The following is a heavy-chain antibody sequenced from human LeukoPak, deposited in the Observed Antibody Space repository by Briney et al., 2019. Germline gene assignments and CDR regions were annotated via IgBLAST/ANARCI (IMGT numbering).Heavy chain of an antibody. D-gene: IGHD5-12*01. CDR1: GGSISSYY. V-gene: IGHV4-4*07. CDR2: IYTSGST. CDR3: ARERGYSGYDSDSSGWYDDY. Sequence: PSETPSLTCTVSGGSISSYYWSWIRQPARKGLEWIGRIYTSGSTNHNPSLKSRVTMSVDTSKNQFSLKLSSVTAADTAVYYCARERGYSGYDSDSSGWYDDYWGQGTLVTVSS. J-gene: IGHJ4*02.